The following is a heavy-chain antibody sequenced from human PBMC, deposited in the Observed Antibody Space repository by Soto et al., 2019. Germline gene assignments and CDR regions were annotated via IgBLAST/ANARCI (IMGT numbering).Heavy chain of an antibody. Sequence: GSLRLSCAASGFTFSSYAMSWVRQAPGKGLEWVSAISGSGGSTYYADSVKGRFTISRDNSKSTLYLQMNSLRAEDTAVYYCAKGGSSGWPFDYWGQGTPVTVSS. V-gene: IGHV3-23*01. D-gene: IGHD6-19*01. J-gene: IGHJ4*02. CDR3: AKGGSSGWPFDY. CDR1: GFTFSSYA. CDR2: ISGSGGST.